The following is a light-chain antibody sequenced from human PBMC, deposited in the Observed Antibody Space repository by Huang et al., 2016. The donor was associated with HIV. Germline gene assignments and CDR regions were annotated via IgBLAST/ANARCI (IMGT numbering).Light chain of an antibody. CDR1: QIIVRN. Sequence: EIVMTQSPVTLSVSPGERATLSCRASQIIVRNLAWYQQKPGQTPRLLIYGASTRATGVPARFSGNGSETEFTLTISSLQSEDVAVYYCQQYYDWPPLTFGGGTKVEI. CDR3: QQYYDWPPLT. J-gene: IGKJ4*01. CDR2: GAS. V-gene: IGKV3-15*01.